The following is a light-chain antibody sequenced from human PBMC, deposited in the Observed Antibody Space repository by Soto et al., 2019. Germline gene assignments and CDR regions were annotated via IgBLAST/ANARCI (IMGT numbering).Light chain of an antibody. V-gene: IGLV2-8*01. CDR2: EVT. CDR3: SSYAASNNFYFV. J-gene: IGLJ3*02. CDR1: SSDVGGYNY. Sequence: QSALTQPPSASGSPGQSVTISCTGTSSDVGGYNYVSWYQQYPGRAPKLRIYEVTKRPSGVPDRFSGSKSGNPASLTVSGLQAEDEADYYCSSYAASNNFYFVFGGGTKLTVL.